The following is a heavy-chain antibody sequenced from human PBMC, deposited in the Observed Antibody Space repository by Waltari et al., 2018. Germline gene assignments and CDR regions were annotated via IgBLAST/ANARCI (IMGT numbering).Heavy chain of an antibody. CDR3: ATSYYDILTGYSTPWY. D-gene: IGHD3-9*01. V-gene: IGHV3-23*04. Sequence: EVQLVESGGGLVQPGGSLRLYCAASGFTVNSYAINWVRQAPGRGLEWVSAISGSGVSTYYADSVTGRFTISRDNSKNTLYLQMNSLRAEDTAVYYCATSYYDILTGYSTPWYWGQGTLVTVSS. CDR1: GFTVNSYA. CDR2: ISGSGVST. J-gene: IGHJ4*02.